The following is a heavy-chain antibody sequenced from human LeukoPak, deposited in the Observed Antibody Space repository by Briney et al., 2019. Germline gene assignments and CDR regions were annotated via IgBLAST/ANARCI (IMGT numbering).Heavy chain of an antibody. J-gene: IGHJ4*02. Sequence: PGGSLRLSCAASRFTFSSYGMHWVRQPPGKGLEWIGEINHSGSTNYNPSLKSRVTISVDTSKNQFSLKLSSVTAADTAVYYCARNGVGIAAAGTSFDYWGQGTLVTVSS. V-gene: IGHV4-34*01. D-gene: IGHD6-13*01. CDR2: INHSGST. CDR3: ARNGVGIAAAGTSFDY. CDR1: RFTFSSYG.